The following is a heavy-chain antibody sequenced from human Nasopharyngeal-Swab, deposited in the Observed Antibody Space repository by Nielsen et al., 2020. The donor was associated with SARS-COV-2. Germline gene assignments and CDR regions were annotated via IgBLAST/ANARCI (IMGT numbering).Heavy chain of an antibody. J-gene: IGHJ4*02. Sequence: GGSLRLSCVVSGFTFSTYTMSWVRQAPGKRLEWVSTVSGGSGSTTKYADSVKGRFTISRDNSNKTLYLQMNDLRAEDTAMYYCAKLTSTTMTSYYWGQGTMVTVSS. V-gene: IGHV3-23*01. CDR3: AKLTSTTMTSYY. D-gene: IGHD4-17*01. CDR2: VSGGSGSTT. CDR1: GFTFSTYT.